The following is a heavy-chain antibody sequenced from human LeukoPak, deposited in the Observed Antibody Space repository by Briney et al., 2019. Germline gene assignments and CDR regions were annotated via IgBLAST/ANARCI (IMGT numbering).Heavy chain of an antibody. D-gene: IGHD1-26*01. V-gene: IGHV3-15*01. CDR3: TATLAH. CDR2: INRKTDGGTT. J-gene: IGHJ4*02. Sequence: GGSLRLSCAASGFTFSTYSINWVRQAPGKGLEWVGRINRKTDGGTTDYAALVKGRFTISRDDSKNMLYLQMNSLKTEDTAVYYCTATLAHWGQGTLVTVSS. CDR1: GFTFSTYS.